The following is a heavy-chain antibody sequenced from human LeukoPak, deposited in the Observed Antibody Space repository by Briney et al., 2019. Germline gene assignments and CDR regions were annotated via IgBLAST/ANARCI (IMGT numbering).Heavy chain of an antibody. V-gene: IGHV3-33*01. CDR3: ARLWGGNGYSGGSLNL. Sequence: PGRSLTLSCAASGYTFSRHGIHWVRQALGKGLEWVAVVWYDGRNRDYANSVKGRFTISKDNSNNMVFLQMDRLRAEDTAVYYCARLWGGNGYSGGSLNLWGQGTLVTVSS. CDR1: GYTFSRHG. D-gene: IGHD3-16*01. CDR2: VWYDGRNR. J-gene: IGHJ5*02.